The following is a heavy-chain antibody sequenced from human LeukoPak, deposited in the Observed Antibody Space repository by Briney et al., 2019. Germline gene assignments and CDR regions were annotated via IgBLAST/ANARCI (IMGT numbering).Heavy chain of an antibody. J-gene: IGHJ5*02. V-gene: IGHV3-53*01. CDR1: GFTVSSNY. Sequence: GGSLRLSCVASGFTVSSNYMSWVRQAPGKGLEWVSVIYTSGSTHYADSVKGRFTISRDNSKNTLFLQMNSLRVEDTAVYYRARDVVDSSGWYYRWFDPWGQGTLVTVSS. D-gene: IGHD6-19*01. CDR2: IYTSGST. CDR3: ARDVVDSSGWYYRWFDP.